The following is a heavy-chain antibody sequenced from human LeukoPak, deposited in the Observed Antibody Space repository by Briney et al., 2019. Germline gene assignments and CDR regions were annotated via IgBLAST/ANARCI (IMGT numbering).Heavy chain of an antibody. CDR1: GVTFSSYA. V-gene: IGHV3-23*01. CDR2: ISGSGGST. CDR3: AKGPGGWRLSRSAPFDY. D-gene: IGHD6-25*01. Sequence: PGGSLRLSCAASGVTFSSYAMSWVRQAPGKGLEWGSAISGSGGSTYYADSVKGRFTISRNNSKNTLYLQMNSLRAEDTAVYYCAKGPGGWRLSRSAPFDYWGQGTLVTVSS. J-gene: IGHJ4*02.